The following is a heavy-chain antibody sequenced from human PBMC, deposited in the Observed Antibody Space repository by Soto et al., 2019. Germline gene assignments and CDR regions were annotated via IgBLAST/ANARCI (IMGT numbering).Heavy chain of an antibody. J-gene: IGHJ6*02. Sequence: EVQLVESGGGLVKPGGSLRLSCAASGFTFSNAWMNWVRQAPGKGLEWVGRIKSKTDGGTTDYAAPVKGRFTISRDDSKYTLYLQMNSLKTEDTAVYYCTTDPSSGSPYYYYGMDVWGQGTTVTVSS. CDR3: TTDPSSGSPYYYYGMDV. V-gene: IGHV3-15*07. CDR2: IKSKTDGGTT. CDR1: GFTFSNAW. D-gene: IGHD1-26*01.